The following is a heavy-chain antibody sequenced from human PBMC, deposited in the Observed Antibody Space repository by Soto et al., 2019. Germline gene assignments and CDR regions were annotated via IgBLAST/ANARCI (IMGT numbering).Heavy chain of an antibody. CDR3: ARGARYSYGKDYFDY. CDR2: IIPIFGTA. J-gene: IGHJ4*02. CDR1: GGTFSSYA. V-gene: IGHV1-69*12. Sequence: QVQLVQSGAEVKKPGSSVKVSCKASGGTFSSYAISWVRQAPGQGFEWMGGIIPIFGTANYVQKFQVRVTITANQSTSTAYMELSSLRSEDTAVYYCARGARYSYGKDYFDYWGQGTLVTVSS. D-gene: IGHD5-18*01.